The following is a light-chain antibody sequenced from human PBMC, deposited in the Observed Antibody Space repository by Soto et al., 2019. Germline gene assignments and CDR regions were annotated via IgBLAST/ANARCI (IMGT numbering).Light chain of an antibody. CDR1: RSDVGGYNY. V-gene: IGLV2-14*03. CDR3: SSYTTSNTRQIV. J-gene: IGLJ1*01. Sequence: QSALTQPASVSGSPGQSIAISCTGARSDVGGYNYVSWYQHHPGKAPQLIIYDVTNRPSGVSNPFSGSKSGNTASLTISGLQPEDEADYYCSSYTTSNTRQIVFGTGTKVTVL. CDR2: DVT.